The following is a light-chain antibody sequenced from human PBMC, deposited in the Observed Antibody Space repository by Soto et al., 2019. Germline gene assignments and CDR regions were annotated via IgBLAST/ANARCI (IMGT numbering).Light chain of an antibody. CDR3: QQSYSIPLT. Sequence: DIQMTHSPSSLSASVGDRVTITCRASQSISKYLNWYQQRPGKAPKLLIYSASSLQSGVPSRFSGSGSGTDFTLTISSLQSEDFVTYYCQQSYSIPLTFGGGTKVDIK. J-gene: IGKJ4*01. CDR2: SAS. CDR1: QSISKY. V-gene: IGKV1-39*01.